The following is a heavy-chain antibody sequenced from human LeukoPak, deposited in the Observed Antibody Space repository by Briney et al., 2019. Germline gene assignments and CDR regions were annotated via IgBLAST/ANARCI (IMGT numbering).Heavy chain of an antibody. Sequence: SETLSLTCIVSGGSIASHFWSWVRKAPGKGLEWIGSVFDSRTTNYNPSLKNRVTMSLDTSKNQFSLKLTSVTAADTAVYYCARGYSSSWYFNWFDPWGQGTLVTVSS. D-gene: IGHD6-13*01. CDR1: GGSIASHF. CDR2: VFDSRTT. CDR3: ARGYSSSWYFNWFDP. V-gene: IGHV4-59*08. J-gene: IGHJ5*02.